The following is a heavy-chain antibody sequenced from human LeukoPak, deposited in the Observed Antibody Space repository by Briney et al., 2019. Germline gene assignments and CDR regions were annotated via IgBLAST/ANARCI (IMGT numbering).Heavy chain of an antibody. CDR2: IIPILGIA. D-gene: IGHD5-18*01. CDR3: ASSVWIHSNPNWFDP. Sequence: ASVKVSCKASGGTFSSYAISWVRQAPGQGLEWMGRIIPILGIANYAQKFQGGVTITADKSTSTAYMELSSLRSEDTAVYYCASSVWIHSNPNWFDPWGQGTLVTVSS. J-gene: IGHJ5*02. V-gene: IGHV1-69*04. CDR1: GGTFSSYA.